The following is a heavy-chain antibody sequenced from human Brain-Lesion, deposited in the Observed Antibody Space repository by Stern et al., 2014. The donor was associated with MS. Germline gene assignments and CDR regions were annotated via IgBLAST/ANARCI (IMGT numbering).Heavy chain of an antibody. CDR1: GGSVSSTSYA. CDR3: AGEEDIRYCSGGSCTGNWFDP. D-gene: IGHD2-15*01. CDR2: IYYSGNT. J-gene: IGHJ5*02. V-gene: IGHV4-39*02. Sequence: QVQLQQWGPGLVKPSETLSLTCTVAGGSVSSTSYAWAWIRQPPGKGLEWIGTIYYSGNTYHTPSLKRRLTISLDTPKNRFSLRLRSVTAADTAVYYCAGEEDIRYCSGGSCTGNWFDPWGQGTLVTVSS.